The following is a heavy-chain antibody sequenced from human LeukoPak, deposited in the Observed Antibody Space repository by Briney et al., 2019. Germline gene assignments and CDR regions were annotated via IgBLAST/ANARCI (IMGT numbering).Heavy chain of an antibody. J-gene: IGHJ4*02. CDR3: AKVWLPITMVRGVIHLDY. CDR1: GYTFTGYY. CDR2: INPNSGGT. V-gene: IGHV1-2*02. Sequence: ASVKVSCKASGYTFTGYYMHWVRQAPGQGLEWMGWINPNSGGTNYAQKFQGRVTVTRDTSISTAYMELSRLRSDDTAVYYCAKVWLPITMVRGVIHLDYWGQGTLVTVSS. D-gene: IGHD3-10*01.